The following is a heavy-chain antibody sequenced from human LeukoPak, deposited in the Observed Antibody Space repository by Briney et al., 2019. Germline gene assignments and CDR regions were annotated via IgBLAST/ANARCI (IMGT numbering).Heavy chain of an antibody. CDR2: IKSNTDGGTT. J-gene: IGHJ4*02. CDR1: GFTFSNAW. Sequence: GGSLRLSCGASGFTFSNAWMTWVRQAPGKGLEWVGRIKSNTDGGTTDYAAPVKGRFTISRDDSKNTLNLQMNSLKTEDTAVYYCTTFYYYGSGSYLGYWGQGTLVTVSS. CDR3: TTFYYYGSGSYLGY. D-gene: IGHD3-10*01. V-gene: IGHV3-15*01.